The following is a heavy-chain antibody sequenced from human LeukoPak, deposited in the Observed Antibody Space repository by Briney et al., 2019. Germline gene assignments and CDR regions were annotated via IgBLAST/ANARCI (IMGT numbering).Heavy chain of an antibody. V-gene: IGHV4-59*08. Sequence: SETLSLTCTVSGDSISSNYWSWVRRPPGKGLEWVGYIHYSGSTNYNPSLKSRVTISVDMSKNQFSLRLSSVTAADTALYYCASGMVSRFGNWGQGTLVTVSS. CDR1: GDSISSNY. D-gene: IGHD5/OR15-5a*01. CDR2: IHYSGST. J-gene: IGHJ4*02. CDR3: ASGMVSRFGN.